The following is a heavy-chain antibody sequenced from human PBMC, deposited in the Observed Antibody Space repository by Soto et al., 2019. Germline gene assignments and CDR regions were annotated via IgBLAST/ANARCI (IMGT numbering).Heavy chain of an antibody. J-gene: IGHJ4*02. Sequence: QVQLVQSGAEVKKPGSSVKVSCKASGGTFSSYAISWVRQAPGQGLAWMGGFIPIFGTANYAQKFQGRVTITADESTSTAYMELSSLRSEDTAVYYCASDPAARSTPAGSTSFRGRGVSYSPPCDLDYWGQGTLVTVSS. D-gene: IGHD2-8*02. CDR3: ASDPAARSTPAGSTSFRGRGVSYSPPCDLDY. V-gene: IGHV1-69*01. CDR2: FIPIFGTA. CDR1: GGTFSSYA.